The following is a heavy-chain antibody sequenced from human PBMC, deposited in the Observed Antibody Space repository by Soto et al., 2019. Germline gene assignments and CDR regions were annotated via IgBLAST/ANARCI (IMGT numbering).Heavy chain of an antibody. CDR1: GFTLSTYD. D-gene: IGHD2-15*01. CDR2: IGSAGDT. Sequence: PGGSLRLSCAASGFTLSTYDMHWVRQATGKGLEWVAAIGSAGDTYYPGSVKGRFTVSRESAKNSLYLQMNSLTAEDTAVYYCTSPRYCSGGSRYGEYYYGMDVWGKGTTVTVSS. CDR3: TSPRYCSGGSRYGEYYYGMDV. J-gene: IGHJ6*04. V-gene: IGHV3-13*01.